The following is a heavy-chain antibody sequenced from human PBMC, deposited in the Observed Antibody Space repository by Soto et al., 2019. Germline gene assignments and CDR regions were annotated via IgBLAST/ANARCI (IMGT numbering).Heavy chain of an antibody. V-gene: IGHV3-48*01. J-gene: IGHJ2*01. CDR1: GFTFSSYS. CDR3: ASPRGSPTTPGVCYFDL. Sequence: EVQLVESGGGLVQPGGSLRLSCAASGFTFSSYSMNWVRQAPGKGLEWVSYISSSSSTIYYADSVKGRFTISRDNAKNSLYLKMNRRRAEDRVVYYCASPRGSPTTPGVCYFDLGGRGPLVTVSS. D-gene: IGHD1-26*01. CDR2: ISSSSSTI.